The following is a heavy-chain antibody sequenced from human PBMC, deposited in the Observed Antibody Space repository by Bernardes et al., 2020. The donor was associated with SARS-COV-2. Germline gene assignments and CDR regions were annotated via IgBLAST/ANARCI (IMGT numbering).Heavy chain of an antibody. CDR1: GFTFSSYG. J-gene: IGHJ6*02. D-gene: IGHD4-17*01. CDR2: ISYDGSNK. CDR3: AKDGYGDSWGVTLMDV. V-gene: IGHV3-30*18. Sequence: GGSLRLSCAASGFTFSSYGMHWVRQAPGKGLEWVAVISYDGSNKYYADSVKGRFTISRDNSKNTLYLQMNSLRAEDTAVYYCAKDGYGDSWGVTLMDVWGQGTTVTVSS.